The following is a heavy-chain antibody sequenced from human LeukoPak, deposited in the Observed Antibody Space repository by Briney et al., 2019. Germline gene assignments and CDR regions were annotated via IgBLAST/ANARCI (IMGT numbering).Heavy chain of an antibody. CDR2: ITSDGTST. Sequence: GGSLRLSCAASEFSFSITWMHWVRQPPGQGLVWVARITSDGTSTSYAESVKGRFTISRDNAKNTLYLQMNSLRAEDTAVYYCARDWYHAIDYWGQGTLVTISS. D-gene: IGHD2-2*01. V-gene: IGHV3-74*03. CDR3: ARDWYHAIDY. CDR1: EFSFSITW. J-gene: IGHJ4*02.